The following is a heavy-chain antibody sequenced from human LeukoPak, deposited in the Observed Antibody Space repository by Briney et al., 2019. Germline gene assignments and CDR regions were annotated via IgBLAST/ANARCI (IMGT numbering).Heavy chain of an antibody. V-gene: IGHV3-30*03. D-gene: IGHD6-19*01. CDR2: ISYDGSNK. CDR3: ARDDRQWLDIFGAFDI. CDR1: GFTFSSYW. J-gene: IGHJ3*02. Sequence: PGGSLRLSCAASGFTFSSYWMSWVRQAPGKGLEWVAVISYDGSNKYYADSVKGRFTISRDNSKNTLYLQMNSLRAEDTAVYYCARDDRQWLDIFGAFDIWGQGTMVTVSS.